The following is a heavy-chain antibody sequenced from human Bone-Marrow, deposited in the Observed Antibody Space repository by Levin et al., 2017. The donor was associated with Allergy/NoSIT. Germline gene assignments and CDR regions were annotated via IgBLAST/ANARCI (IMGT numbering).Heavy chain of an antibody. V-gene: IGHV3-30*03. D-gene: IGHD2-21*02. Sequence: GGSLRLSCAASGFIFSNSAMHWVRQAPGKGLEWVALISNDGSNEYYADSVKGRFTISRDISKNTLYLQLNSLRTEDTAMYYCATLFGSVTPTAWGQGTLVTVSS. CDR2: ISNDGSNE. CDR3: ATLFGSVTPTA. J-gene: IGHJ5*02. CDR1: GFIFSNSA.